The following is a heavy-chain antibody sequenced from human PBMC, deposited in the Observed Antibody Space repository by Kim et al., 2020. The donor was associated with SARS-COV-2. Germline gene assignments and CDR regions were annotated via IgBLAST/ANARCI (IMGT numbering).Heavy chain of an antibody. CDR1: GGSVSSGSYY. V-gene: IGHV4-61*01. CDR3: ARAPALIVVVPAASYGMDV. J-gene: IGHJ6*02. D-gene: IGHD2-2*01. CDR2: IYYSGST. Sequence: SETLSLTCTVSGGSVSSGSYYWSWIRQPPGKGLEWIGYIYYSGSTNYNPSLKSRVTISVDTSKNQFSLKLSSVTAADTAVYYCARAPALIVVVPAASYGMDVWGQGTTVTVSS.